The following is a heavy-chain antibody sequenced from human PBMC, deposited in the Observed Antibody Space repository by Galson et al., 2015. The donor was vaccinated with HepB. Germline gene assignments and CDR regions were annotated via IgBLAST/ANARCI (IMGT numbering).Heavy chain of an antibody. Sequence: SVTVSCKASGYTFTSYGISWVRQAPGQGLEWMGWISPYNGNTNHAQKVQGRVTMTTDTSTGTAYMELRSLRSDDTAVYYCARVSARESSGWIFDYWGQGTLVTVSS. D-gene: IGHD6-19*01. CDR1: GYTFTSYG. CDR3: ARVSARESSGWIFDY. V-gene: IGHV1-18*04. J-gene: IGHJ4*02. CDR2: ISPYNGNT.